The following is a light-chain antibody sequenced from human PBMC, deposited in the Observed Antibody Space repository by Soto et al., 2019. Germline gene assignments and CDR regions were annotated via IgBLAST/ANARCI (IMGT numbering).Light chain of an antibody. J-gene: IGKJ5*01. Sequence: IEIPNLPYFRYTCPGERDTITCRASQAISNYLNWYQQKPGKAPNLLIFGAKTLQSGVPSRFSGSGYGTDFTLTITTLQPEDVGIYYCQQSHAKTLKFGQRSRLEI. V-gene: IGKV1-39*01. CDR1: QAISNY. CDR3: QQSHAKTLK. CDR2: GAK.